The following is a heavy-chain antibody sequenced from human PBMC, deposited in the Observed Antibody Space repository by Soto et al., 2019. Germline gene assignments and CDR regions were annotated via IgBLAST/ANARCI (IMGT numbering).Heavy chain of an antibody. CDR3: ARSSGYYESSGFRWGYRSAP. V-gene: IGHV4-30-4*01. CDR2: IYYSGST. D-gene: IGHD3-22*01. Sequence: QVQLQESGPGLVKPSQTLSLTCTVSGGSISSGDYYWSWIRQPPGKGLEWIGYIYYSGSTYYNPSLKSRVTISVDTYKNQFSLKLGCVTAADTAVYYCARSSGYYESSGFRWGYRSAPWGQEPLVTVSS. CDR1: GGSISSGDYY. J-gene: IGHJ5*02.